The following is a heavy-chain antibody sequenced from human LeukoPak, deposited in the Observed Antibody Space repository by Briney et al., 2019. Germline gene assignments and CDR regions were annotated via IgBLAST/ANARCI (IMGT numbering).Heavy chain of an antibody. CDR1: GFTFDDYA. CDR2: ISWNSGSI. D-gene: IGHD4-17*01. J-gene: IGHJ3*02. V-gene: IGHV3-9*01. CDR3: AKAVDYGDYLRVWGDAFDI. Sequence: GGSLRLSCAASGFTFDDYAMHWVRQAPGKGLEWVSGISWNSGSIGYADSVKGRFTISRDNAKNSLYLQMNSLRAEDTALYYCAKAVDYGDYLRVWGDAFDIWGQGTMVTVSS.